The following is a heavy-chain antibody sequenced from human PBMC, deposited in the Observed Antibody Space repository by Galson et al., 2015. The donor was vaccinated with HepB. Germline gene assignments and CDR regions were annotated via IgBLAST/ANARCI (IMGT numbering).Heavy chain of an antibody. CDR1: GGTFSSYA. D-gene: IGHD3-9*01. Sequence: SVKVSCKASGGTFSSYAISWVRQAPGQGLEWMGRIIPILGIANYAQKFQGGVTITADKSTSAAYMELSSLRSEDTAVYYCAREGYDILTGSDYYYYYGMDVWGQGTTVTVSS. J-gene: IGHJ6*02. CDR2: IIPILGIA. CDR3: AREGYDILTGSDYYYYYGMDV. V-gene: IGHV1-69*04.